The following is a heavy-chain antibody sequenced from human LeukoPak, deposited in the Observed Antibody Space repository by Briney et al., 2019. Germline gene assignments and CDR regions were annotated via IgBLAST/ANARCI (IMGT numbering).Heavy chain of an antibody. CDR3: ARDVGGDNWNYPSYYMDV. CDR2: IFYSGRT. D-gene: IGHD1-7*01. Sequence: SETLSLTCSVSGGSISSYYWNWIRQPPGKGLEWIGYIFYSGRTSYNPSLKSRLTISVDTSKNHFSLTLSSVTAADTAVYYCARDVGGDNWNYPSYYMDVWGKGTTVTVSS. CDR1: GGSISSYY. J-gene: IGHJ6*03. V-gene: IGHV4-59*01.